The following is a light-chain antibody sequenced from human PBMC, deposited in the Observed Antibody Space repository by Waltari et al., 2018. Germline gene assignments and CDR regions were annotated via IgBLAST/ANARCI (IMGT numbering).Light chain of an antibody. J-gene: IGLJ3*02. CDR2: RSD. V-gene: IGLV1-44*01. CDR1: ASNIGGNL. Sequence: QSVLTQPPSASGTPGQRVTISCSGSASNIGGNLVNWYQQLPGKAPKLLIYRSDQRPSGVPDLFSASKTGTSASLAISGLQSEDEADYFCASWDDSLNGHWVFGGGTKVTVL. CDR3: ASWDDSLNGHWV.